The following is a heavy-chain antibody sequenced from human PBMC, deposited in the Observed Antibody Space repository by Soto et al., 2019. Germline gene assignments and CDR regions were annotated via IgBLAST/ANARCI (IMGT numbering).Heavy chain of an antibody. CDR3: AHRLAPLYYDSSGFDY. Sequence: QITLKESGPTLVKPTQTLTLTCTFYGFSLSTSGVGVGWIRQPPGKALEWLALIYWDDDKRYSPSLKSRLTITKDTSKIQVVLTMTNMDPVDTATYYCAHRLAPLYYDSSGFDYWGQGTLVTVSS. V-gene: IGHV2-5*02. J-gene: IGHJ4*02. CDR1: GFSLSTSGVG. D-gene: IGHD3-22*01. CDR2: IYWDDDK.